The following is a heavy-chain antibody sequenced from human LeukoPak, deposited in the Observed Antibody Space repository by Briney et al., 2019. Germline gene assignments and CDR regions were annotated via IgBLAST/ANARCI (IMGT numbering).Heavy chain of an antibody. CDR1: GGSISTYY. CDR2: IYTSGST. J-gene: IGHJ3*02. Sequence: SETLSLTCTVSGGSISTYYWSWIRQPAGKGLEGIGRIYTSGSTTYNPSLKSRVTMSVDTSKNQFSLNLNSVTAADTAVYYCARDLYYYDSRRDAFDIWGQGTMVTVSS. V-gene: IGHV4-4*07. D-gene: IGHD3-22*01. CDR3: ARDLYYYDSRRDAFDI.